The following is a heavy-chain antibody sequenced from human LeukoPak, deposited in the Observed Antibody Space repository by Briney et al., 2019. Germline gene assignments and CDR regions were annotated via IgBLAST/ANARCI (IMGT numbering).Heavy chain of an antibody. V-gene: IGHV3-7*01. D-gene: IGHD4-17*01. CDR1: GFTFSNYW. Sequence: GGSLRLSCAAFGFTFSNYWMTWVCQAPGKGLEWVANIRQDGSEKNYVDSVKGRFTISRDNAKNSLFLQINSLRAEDTAVYYCARSPTETTRVVDSWGQGTLVTVSS. CDR3: ARSPTETTRVVDS. CDR2: IRQDGSEK. J-gene: IGHJ4*02.